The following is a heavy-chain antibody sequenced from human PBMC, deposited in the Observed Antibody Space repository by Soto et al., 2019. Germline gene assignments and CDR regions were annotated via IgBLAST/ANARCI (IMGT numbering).Heavy chain of an antibody. J-gene: IGHJ6*02. D-gene: IGHD6-19*01. V-gene: IGHV1-8*01. CDR3: AILEDSSGWYEYYYGMDV. CDR1: GYTFTSYD. CDR2: MNPNSGNT. Sequence: QVQLVQSGAEVKKPGASVKVSCKASGYTFTSYDINWVRQATGQGLEWMGWMNPNSGNTGYAQKFQGRVTMTRNTSISTAYMELSSLGSEDTAVYYCAILEDSSGWYEYYYGMDVWGQGTTVTVSS.